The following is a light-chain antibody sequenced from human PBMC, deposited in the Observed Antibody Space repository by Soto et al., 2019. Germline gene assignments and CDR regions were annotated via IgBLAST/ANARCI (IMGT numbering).Light chain of an antibody. Sequence: QSALTQPASVSGSPGQSITISCTGTSGDVGGYNYVSWYQQHPGKAPKLMIYEVSNRPSGVSNRFSGSKSANTASLTISGLQAEDEADYYCSSYTSSATGVFGGGTKLTVL. J-gene: IGLJ3*02. CDR3: SSYTSSATGV. CDR1: SGDVGGYNY. V-gene: IGLV2-14*01. CDR2: EVS.